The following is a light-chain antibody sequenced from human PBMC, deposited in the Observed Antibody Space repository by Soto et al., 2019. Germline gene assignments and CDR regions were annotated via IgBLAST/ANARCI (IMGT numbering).Light chain of an antibody. CDR3: SSYRDSSILYV. V-gene: IGLV2-14*01. Sequence: LTQPASVSGSPGQSIAISCTGTTSDVGGYNYVSWYQQHPGNAPKVILYEVSNRPSGVSDRFSGTKSGNTASLTISGLQAEDEADYYCSSYRDSSILYVFGTGTKVTVL. CDR1: TSDVGGYNY. CDR2: EVS. J-gene: IGLJ1*01.